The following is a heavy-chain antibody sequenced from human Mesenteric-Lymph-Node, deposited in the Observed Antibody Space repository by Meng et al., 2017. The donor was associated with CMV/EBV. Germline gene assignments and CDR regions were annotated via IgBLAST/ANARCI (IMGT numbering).Heavy chain of an antibody. Sequence: SLMISCAPSGFTFSSYALSWVLQAPGKGLEWVSAFSGSRCSTYYADSVKGRFTISRDNSKNTLYLQMNSLSTEYTAVYYCAKAFGRGADAFDIWGQGTMVTVSS. D-gene: IGHD3-10*01. CDR1: GFTFSSYA. CDR3: AKAFGRGADAFDI. V-gene: IGHV3-23*01. J-gene: IGHJ3*02. CDR2: FSGSRCST.